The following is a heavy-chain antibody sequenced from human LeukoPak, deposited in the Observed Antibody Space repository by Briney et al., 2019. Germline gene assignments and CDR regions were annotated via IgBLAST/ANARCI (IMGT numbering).Heavy chain of an antibody. J-gene: IGHJ3*02. V-gene: IGHV4-59*01. CDR2: IYYSGST. D-gene: IGHD3-10*01. CDR3: ARQVYYYGSGSPFLRVTLDI. CDR1: GGSISSYY. Sequence: SETLSLTCAVSGGSISSYYLRWIRQPPGKGLEGIGYIYYSGSTNYNPSLKSRVTVSVDTSKTQFTRKLSSVTAADTAVYYCARQVYYYGSGSPFLRVTLDILGQGRMVTVSS.